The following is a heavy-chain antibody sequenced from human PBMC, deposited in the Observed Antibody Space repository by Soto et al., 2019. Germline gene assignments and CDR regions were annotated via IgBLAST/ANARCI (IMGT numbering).Heavy chain of an antibody. CDR3: ARGFSSGWTYLDY. CDR2: IWYDGSNK. V-gene: IGHV3-33*01. Sequence: GGSLRLSCAASGFTFRTHGMHWVRQAPGKGLEWVAVIWYDGSNKYYADSVKGRFTISRDNSKNTLYLQMNSLRAEDTAVYYCARGFSSGWTYLDYWGQGTLVTVSS. D-gene: IGHD6-19*01. CDR1: GFTFRTHG. J-gene: IGHJ4*02.